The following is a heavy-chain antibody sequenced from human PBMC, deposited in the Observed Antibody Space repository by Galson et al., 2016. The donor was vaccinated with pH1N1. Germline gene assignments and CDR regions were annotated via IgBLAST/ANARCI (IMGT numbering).Heavy chain of an antibody. J-gene: IGHJ4*02. CDR2: IYPRDSDT. V-gene: IGHV5-51*01. CDR3: AREEPSGFYSH. Sequence: QSGAEVKKSGESLKISCEASGSTFTDYWIGWVRQTPGTGLEWIGIIYPRDSDTRYRPSFRGHVTFSADESISSAYLQWSSLKASDSGIYYCAREEPSGFYSHWGQGTLVTVSS. D-gene: IGHD3-22*01. CDR1: GSTFTDYW.